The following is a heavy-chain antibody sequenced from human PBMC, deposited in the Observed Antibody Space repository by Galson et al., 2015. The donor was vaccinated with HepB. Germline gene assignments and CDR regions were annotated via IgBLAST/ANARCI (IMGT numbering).Heavy chain of an antibody. J-gene: IGHJ5*02. D-gene: IGHD6-6*01. Sequence: SLRLSCAASGFTFSSYAMHWVRQAPGKGLEWVAVISYDGSNKYYADSVKGRFTISRDNSKNTLYLQMNSLRAEDTAVYYCARGPYRPSWFDPWGQGTLVTVSS. CDR3: ARGPYRPSWFDP. CDR2: ISYDGSNK. V-gene: IGHV3-30*04. CDR1: GFTFSSYA.